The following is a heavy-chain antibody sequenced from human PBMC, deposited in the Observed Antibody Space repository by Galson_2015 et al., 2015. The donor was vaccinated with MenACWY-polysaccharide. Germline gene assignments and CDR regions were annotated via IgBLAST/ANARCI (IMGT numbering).Heavy chain of an antibody. CDR1: GFTFSSYG. D-gene: IGHD6-19*01. Sequence: LRLSCAASGFTFSSYGMHWVRPAPGKGLEWVTYMTYDGSDQNYAGSVKGRFTISRDNSKSMLYLQMDSLRPEDTAVYYCAKREARNSGPFDLWGQGALVTVSS. CDR3: AKREARNSGPFDL. V-gene: IGHV3-30*18. CDR2: MTYDGSDQ. J-gene: IGHJ4*02.